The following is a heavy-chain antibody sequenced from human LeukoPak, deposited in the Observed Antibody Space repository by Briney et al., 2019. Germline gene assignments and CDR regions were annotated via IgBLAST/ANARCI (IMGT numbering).Heavy chain of an antibody. CDR1: GGSISSYY. Sequence: SETLSLTCTVSGGSISSYYWSWIRQPPGKGLEWIGRIYTSGSTNYNPSLKSRVTISVDTSKNQFSLKLSSVTAADTAVYYCARGSTEILTGYPGIFWFYPWGQRTLVSVSS. J-gene: IGHJ5*02. CDR2: IYTSGST. CDR3: ARGSTEILTGYPGIFWFYP. V-gene: IGHV4-4*07. D-gene: IGHD3-9*01.